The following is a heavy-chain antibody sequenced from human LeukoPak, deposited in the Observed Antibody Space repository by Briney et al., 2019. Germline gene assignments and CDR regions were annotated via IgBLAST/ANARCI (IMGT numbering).Heavy chain of an antibody. D-gene: IGHD3-22*01. CDR2: INPNSGGT. V-gene: IGHV1-2*02. J-gene: IGHJ4*02. CDR3: ARGDSSPYYYFDY. Sequence: ASVKVSCKASGYTFTSYYMHWVRQAPGQGHEWMGWINPNSGGTNYAQKFQGRVTMTRDTSISTAYMELSRLRSDDTAVFYCARGDSSPYYYFDYWGQGTLVTVSS. CDR1: GYTFTSYY.